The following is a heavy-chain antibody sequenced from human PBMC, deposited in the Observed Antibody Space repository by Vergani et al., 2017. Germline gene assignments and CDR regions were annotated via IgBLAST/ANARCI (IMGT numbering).Heavy chain of an antibody. D-gene: IGHD2-2*02. Sequence: QVQLVQSGAEVKKPGSSVKVSCKASGGTFSSYAISWVRQAPGQGLEWMGGIIPIFGTANYAQKFQGRVTITADESTSTAYMELSSLRSEDTAVYYCASNWHIVVVPAAIRAPDPSYYYYYMDVWGPGTTVTVSS. J-gene: IGHJ6*03. CDR3: ASNWHIVVVPAAIRAPDPSYYYYYMDV. CDR2: IIPIFGTA. V-gene: IGHV1-69*01. CDR1: GGTFSSYA.